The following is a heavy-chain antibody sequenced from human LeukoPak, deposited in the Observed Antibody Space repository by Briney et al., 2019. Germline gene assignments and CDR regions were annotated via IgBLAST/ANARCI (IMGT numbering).Heavy chain of an antibody. CDR1: GFTFTSSA. CDR2: IVVGSGNT. V-gene: IGHV1-58*02. Sequence: SVKVSCKASGFTFTSSAMQWVRQARGQRLEWIGWIVVGSGNTNYAQKFQERVTITRDMSTSTAYMELSSLRSEDTAVYYCAADGWDIAVAGTGYYFDYWGQGTLVTVSS. CDR3: AADGWDIAVAGTGYYFDY. J-gene: IGHJ4*02. D-gene: IGHD6-19*01.